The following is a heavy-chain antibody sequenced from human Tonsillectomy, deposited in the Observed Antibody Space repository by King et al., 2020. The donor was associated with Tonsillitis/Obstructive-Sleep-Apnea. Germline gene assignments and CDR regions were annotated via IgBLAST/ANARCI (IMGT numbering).Heavy chain of an antibody. D-gene: IGHD3-10*01. CDR3: ARSGVPYYYYGLDV. J-gene: IGHJ6*02. CDR1: GYTFTSYA. CDR2: IGPYNGNT. Sequence: HVQLVQSGAEVKKPGASVKVSCKASGYTFTSYAFSWVRQAPGQGLEWMGWIGPYNGNTNYAQKFQGRVTMTTDTSTSTAYMELRSLRSDDTAVYYCARSGVPYYYYGLDVWGQGTTVTVSS. V-gene: IGHV1-18*01.